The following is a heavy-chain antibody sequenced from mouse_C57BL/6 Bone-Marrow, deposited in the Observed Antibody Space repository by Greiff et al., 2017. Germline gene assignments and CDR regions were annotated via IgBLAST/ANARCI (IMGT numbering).Heavy chain of an antibody. CDR3: ARHKRYYDYEGYFDY. V-gene: IGHV1-62-2*01. CDR1: GYIFTEYT. Sequence: QVQLQQSGAELVKPGASVKLSCKASGYIFTEYTIHWVKQRSGQGLEWIGWFYPGSGSIKYNERFKDKATLTADKSSNTVYMERSSLTSEDSAVYFCARHKRYYDYEGYFDYWGQGTTLTVSS. J-gene: IGHJ2*01. CDR2: FYPGSGSI. D-gene: IGHD2-4*01.